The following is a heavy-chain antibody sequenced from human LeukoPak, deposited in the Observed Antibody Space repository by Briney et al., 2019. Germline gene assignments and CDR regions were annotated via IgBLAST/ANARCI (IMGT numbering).Heavy chain of an antibody. V-gene: IGHV4-34*01. J-gene: IGHJ4*02. CDR2: INHSGST. D-gene: IGHD6-19*01. CDR3: ARGRGGSGWYY. CDR1: GGSFSGYY. Sequence: SETLSLTCAVYGGSFSGYYWSWIRQPPGKGLEWIGEINHSGSTNYNPSLKSRVTISVDTSKNQFSLKLSSVTAADTAVYYCARGRGGSGWYYWGQGTLATVSS.